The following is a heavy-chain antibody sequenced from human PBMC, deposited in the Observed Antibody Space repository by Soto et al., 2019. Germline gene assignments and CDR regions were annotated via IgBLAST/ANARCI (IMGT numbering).Heavy chain of an antibody. V-gene: IGHV3-30-3*01. CDR2: ISYDGSNK. CDR1: GFTFSSYA. CDR3: ARDLNPRQEMLYALLGY. D-gene: IGHD2-8*01. Sequence: GGSLRLSCAASGFTFSSYAMHWVRQAPGKGLEWVAVISYDGSNKYYADSVKGRFTISRDNSKNTLYLQMNSLRAEDTAVYYCARDLNPRQEMLYALLGYWGQGTLVTVSS. J-gene: IGHJ4*02.